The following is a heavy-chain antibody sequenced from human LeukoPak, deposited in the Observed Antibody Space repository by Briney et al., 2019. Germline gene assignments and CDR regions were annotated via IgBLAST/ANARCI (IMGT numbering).Heavy chain of an antibody. CDR3: AGCTIFGVFYDAFDI. CDR2: ISSSSSTI. J-gene: IGHJ3*02. CDR1: GFTFSSYN. V-gene: IGHV3-48*01. D-gene: IGHD3-3*01. Sequence: PGGSLRLSCAASGFTFSSYNMNWVRQAPGKGLEWVSYISSSSSTIYYADSVKGRFTISRDNAKNSLYLQMNSLRAEDTAVYYCAGCTIFGVFYDAFDIWGQGQWSPSPQ.